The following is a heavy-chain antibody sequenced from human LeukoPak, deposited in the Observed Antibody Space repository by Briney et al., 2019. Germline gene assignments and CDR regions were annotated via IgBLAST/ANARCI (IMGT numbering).Heavy chain of an antibody. Sequence: SLRLSCAASGFTFSDYYMSWIRQAPGKGLEWVSYISSSSSYTNYAESVKGRFTISRDNAKNSLYLQMNSLRAEDTAVYYCARGGRYCSGWYGAAQFDYWGQGTLVTVSS. V-gene: IGHV3-11*06. CDR3: ARGGRYCSGWYGAAQFDY. CDR1: GFTFSDYY. D-gene: IGHD6-19*01. J-gene: IGHJ4*02. CDR2: ISSSSSYT.